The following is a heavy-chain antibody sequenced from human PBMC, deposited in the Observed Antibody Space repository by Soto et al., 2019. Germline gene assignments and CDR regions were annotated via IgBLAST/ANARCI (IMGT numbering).Heavy chain of an antibody. CDR1: GFSFSTSGAG. CDR3: AHRRGASTTGGAFDI. Sequence: QITVKESGPTLVTPTQTLTLTCTFSGFSFSTSGAGVGWIRQPPGKALEWLALIFWNDDKRYTPSLNSRLTITKDTSKNQVVLTMSHLDPVDTATYFCAHRRGASTTGGAFDIWGLGTKVTVSS. V-gene: IGHV2-5*01. CDR2: IFWNDDK. D-gene: IGHD1-1*01. J-gene: IGHJ3*02.